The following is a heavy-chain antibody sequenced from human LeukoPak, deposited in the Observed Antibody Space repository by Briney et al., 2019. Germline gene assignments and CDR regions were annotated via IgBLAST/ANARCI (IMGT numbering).Heavy chain of an antibody. CDR3: ARDVYVGSGSYYIGY. CDR1: GFTFSSYD. V-gene: IGHV3-33*01. J-gene: IGHJ4*02. D-gene: IGHD3-10*01. Sequence: GRSLRLSCAASGFTFSSYDMHWVRQAPGKGLEWVAIIWYDGSNKYYADSVKGRFTISRDNSKNTLYLQMNSLRAEDTAVYYCARDVYVGSGSYYIGYWGQGPLVTVSS. CDR2: IWYDGSNK.